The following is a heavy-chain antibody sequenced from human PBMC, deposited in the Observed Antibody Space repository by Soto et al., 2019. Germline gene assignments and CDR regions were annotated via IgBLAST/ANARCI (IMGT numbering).Heavy chain of an antibody. CDR3: AGGSGSYYYYYGMDV. D-gene: IGHD1-26*01. CDR1: GGSISSSSYY. V-gene: IGHV4-39*01. CDR2: IYYSRST. Sequence: SETLSLTCTVSGGSISSSSYYWGWIRQPPGKGLEWIGSIYYSRSTYYNPSLKSRVTISVDTSKNQFSLKLSSVTAADTAVYYCAGGSGSYYYYYGMDVWGQGTTVTV. J-gene: IGHJ6*02.